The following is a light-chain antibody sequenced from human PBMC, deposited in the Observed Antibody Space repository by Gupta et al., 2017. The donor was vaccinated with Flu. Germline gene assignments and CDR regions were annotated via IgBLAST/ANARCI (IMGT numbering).Light chain of an antibody. V-gene: IGLV2-14*01. CDR2: EVS. CDR3: SSKTSSSALV. CDR1: SSDLGGTNY. Sequence: QSALTQAASVSGSPGQSITISCTGSSSDLGGTNYVTWYQHHPGKAPKLIIYEVSNRPSGVSNRFSGSKSGNTASLTISGLRAEDEGDYYCSSKTSSSALVFGGGTRLTVL. J-gene: IGLJ3*02.